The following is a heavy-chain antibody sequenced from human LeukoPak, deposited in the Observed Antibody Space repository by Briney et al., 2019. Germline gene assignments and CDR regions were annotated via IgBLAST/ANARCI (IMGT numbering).Heavy chain of an antibody. CDR1: GGSISSSSYY. D-gene: IGHD5-18*01. J-gene: IGHJ4*02. CDR2: IYSSGNT. CDR3: ASGYGDLIPRD. V-gene: IGHV4-39*01. Sequence: SETLSLTCIASGGSISSSSYYWGWIRQPPGKGLEWIGSIYSSGNTYYNPSLKSRVTISVDTSKNQFSLKLSSVTAADTAVYFCASGYGDLIPRDWGQGTLVTVSS.